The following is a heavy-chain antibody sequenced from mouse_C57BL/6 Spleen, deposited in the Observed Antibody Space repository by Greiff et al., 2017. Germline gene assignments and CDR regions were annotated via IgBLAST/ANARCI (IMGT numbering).Heavy chain of an antibody. CDR3: ARSNYYGSSHFDY. CDR2: IDPSDSET. CDR1: GYTFTSYW. V-gene: IGHV1-52*01. D-gene: IGHD1-1*01. Sequence: VQLQQPGAELVRPGSSVKLSCKASGYTFTSYWMHWVKQRPIQGLEWIGNIDPSDSETPYNQKFKDKATLTVDKSSSTAYMQLSSLTSEDSAVYYCARSNYYGSSHFDYWGQGTTLTVSS. J-gene: IGHJ2*01.